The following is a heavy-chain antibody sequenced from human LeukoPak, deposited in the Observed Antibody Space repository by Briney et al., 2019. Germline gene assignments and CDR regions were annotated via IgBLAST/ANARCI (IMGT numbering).Heavy chain of an antibody. J-gene: IGHJ6*04. CDR1: GSTFSRYW. CDR2: IKEDGSEK. D-gene: IGHD1-1*01. Sequence: GESLRLSCAASGSTFSRYWMSWVRQAPGKGLEWVANIKEDGSEKYYVDSVKGRFTISRDSAKNSLYLQMNSLRAEDTAVYYCARDPLEGLDVWGKGTTVTVSS. CDR3: ARDPLEGLDV. V-gene: IGHV3-7*03.